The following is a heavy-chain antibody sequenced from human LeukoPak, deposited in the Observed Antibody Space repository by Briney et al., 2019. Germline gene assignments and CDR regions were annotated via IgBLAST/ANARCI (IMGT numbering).Heavy chain of an antibody. CDR1: GGSISSYY. CDR3: AKKDGDF. Sequence: SETLSLTCSISGGSISSYYWTWIRQPAGKRLEWIGRIYANGITSYNPSLESRLTISLDTSKNQLSLRLSSVTAADTALYYCAKKDGDFWGQGTLVTVSS. CDR2: IYANGIT. V-gene: IGHV4-4*07. J-gene: IGHJ4*02.